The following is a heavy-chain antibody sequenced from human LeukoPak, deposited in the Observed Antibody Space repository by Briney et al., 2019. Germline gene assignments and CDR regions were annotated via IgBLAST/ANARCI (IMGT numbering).Heavy chain of an antibody. CDR1: GGSFSGYY. Sequence: SETLSLTCAVYGGSFSGYYWRWIRQPPGKGVEWVGEINNSGSTNYNPSLKSRVTISVDTSKNQFSLKLSSVTAADTAVYYCARGGITMVRGRPRDYWYFDLWGRGTLVTVSS. J-gene: IGHJ2*01. D-gene: IGHD3-10*01. CDR3: ARGGITMVRGRPRDYWYFDL. V-gene: IGHV4-34*01. CDR2: INNSGST.